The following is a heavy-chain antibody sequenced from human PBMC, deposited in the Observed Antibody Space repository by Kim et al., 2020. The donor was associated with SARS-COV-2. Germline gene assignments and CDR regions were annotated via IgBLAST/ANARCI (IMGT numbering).Heavy chain of an antibody. CDR3: ARHTNEYSSSWYYFDY. D-gene: IGHD6-13*01. Sequence: LKSRVTISGDTPKNQFSLKLSAVTAADTAVYYCARHTNEYSSSWYYFDYWGQGTLVTVSS. V-gene: IGHV4-39*01. J-gene: IGHJ4*02.